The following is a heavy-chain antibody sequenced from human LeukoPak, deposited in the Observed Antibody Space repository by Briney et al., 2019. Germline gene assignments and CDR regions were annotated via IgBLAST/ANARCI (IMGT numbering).Heavy chain of an antibody. D-gene: IGHD6-19*01. CDR3: ARDIVQWLPRGGYFDY. V-gene: IGHV4-34*01. CDR1: GGFFSGYY. Sequence: SETLSLTCAVYGGFFSGYYWRWIRHPPGEGLEWIGEINHSGSTNYIPSLKSRVTISVDTSKNQFSLKLSSVTAADTAVYYCARDIVQWLPRGGYFDYWGQGTLVTVSS. J-gene: IGHJ4*02. CDR2: INHSGST.